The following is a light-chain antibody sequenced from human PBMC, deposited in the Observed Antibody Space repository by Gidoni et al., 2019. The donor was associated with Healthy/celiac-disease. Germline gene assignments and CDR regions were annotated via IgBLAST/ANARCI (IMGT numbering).Light chain of an antibody. V-gene: IGKV1-39*01. Sequence: PPSLSASVGDRVTITCRASQSISSYLNWYQQKPGKAPKLLIYAASSLQSGVPSRFSGSGSGTDFTLTISSLQPEDFATYYCQQSYSTPRTFGQXTKLEIK. J-gene: IGKJ2*01. CDR1: QSISSY. CDR3: QQSYSTPRT. CDR2: AAS.